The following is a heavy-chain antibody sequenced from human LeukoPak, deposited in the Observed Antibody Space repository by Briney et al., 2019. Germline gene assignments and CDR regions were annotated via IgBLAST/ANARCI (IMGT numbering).Heavy chain of an antibody. V-gene: IGHV3-7*01. J-gene: IGHJ4*02. CDR1: GFTFTNFW. CDR2: IMEDGSVT. CDR3: AKDIVGGGNDY. Sequence: QPGGSLRLSCATSGFTFTNFWMSWVRQAPGKGLEWVANIMEDGSVTNYVDSVKGRFTISRDNAKTSLYLHMNSLRAEDTAVYYCAKDIVGGGNDYWGQGTLVIVSS. D-gene: IGHD2-15*01.